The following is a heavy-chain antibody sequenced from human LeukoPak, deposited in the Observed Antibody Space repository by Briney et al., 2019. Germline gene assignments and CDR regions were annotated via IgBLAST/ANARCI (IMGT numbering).Heavy chain of an antibody. CDR3: ARSYYYGSGSTNYYFDY. V-gene: IGHV4-39*01. Sequence: PSETLSLTCTVSGGSISSSYYYWGWIRQPPGKGLAWIGSIYYSGSTYYNPSLKSRVTISVDTSKNQFSLKLSSVTAADTAVYYCARSYYYGSGSTNYYFDYWGQGTLVTVSS. J-gene: IGHJ4*02. D-gene: IGHD3-10*01. CDR2: IYYSGST. CDR1: GGSISSSYYY.